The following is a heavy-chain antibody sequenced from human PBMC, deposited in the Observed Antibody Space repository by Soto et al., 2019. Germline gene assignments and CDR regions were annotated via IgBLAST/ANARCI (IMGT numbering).Heavy chain of an antibody. CDR2: MSSTSAYI. V-gene: IGHV3-21*01. D-gene: IGHD2-15*01. CDR3: ARGGLGYCSGSSCIYFGMDV. Sequence: PGGSLRLSCAATGFTFSSYSMHWVRQAPGKGLEWVASMSSTSAYIRYADSVKGRFSISRDNVKNLLDLQVNSLRAEDTAVYYCARGGLGYCSGSSCIYFGMDVWGQGTTVTVSS. CDR1: GFTFSSYS. J-gene: IGHJ6*02.